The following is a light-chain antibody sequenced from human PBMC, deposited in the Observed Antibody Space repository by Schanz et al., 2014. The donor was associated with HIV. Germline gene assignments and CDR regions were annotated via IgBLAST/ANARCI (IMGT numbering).Light chain of an antibody. CDR1: NRDVGTYNY. J-gene: IGLJ1*01. Sequence: QSVLTQPPSASGSPGQSVTISCTGTNRDVGTYNYVSWYQQHPGKAPKLIIYDITERPSAVPDRFSGSRSGNTASLTVSGLQAEDEADYYCQSYDSSLRGYVFGAGTKLTVL. V-gene: IGLV2-8*01. CDR3: QSYDSSLRGYV. CDR2: DIT.